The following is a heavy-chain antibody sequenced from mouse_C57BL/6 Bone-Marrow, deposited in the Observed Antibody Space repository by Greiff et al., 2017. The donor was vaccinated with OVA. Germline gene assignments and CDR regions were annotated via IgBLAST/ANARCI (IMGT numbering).Heavy chain of an antibody. CDR2: INPNNGGT. Sequence: EVQLQQSGPELVKPGASVKMSCKASGYTFTDYNMHWVKQSHGKSLEWIGYINPNNGGTSYNQKFKGKATLTVNKSSSTAYMELRSLTSEESAVYYCARRITTVVAKDYYAMDYWGQGTSVTVSS. J-gene: IGHJ4*01. CDR1: GYTFTDYN. CDR3: ARRITTVVAKDYYAMDY. D-gene: IGHD1-1*01. V-gene: IGHV1-22*01.